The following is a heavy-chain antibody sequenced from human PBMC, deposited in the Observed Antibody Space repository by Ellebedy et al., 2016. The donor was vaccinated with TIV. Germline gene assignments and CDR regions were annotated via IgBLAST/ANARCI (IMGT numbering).Heavy chain of an antibody. Sequence: SETLSLTXAVHDGSLRGYFFTWIRQPPGKGLEWIGQISYDGGINYNPSLKSRVTISLDKANYQVSLKMPSVTVADTAVYYCARILTDYSGNFGMDIWGPGAPVSVSS. CDR2: ISYDGGI. CDR1: DGSLRGYF. V-gene: IGHV4-34*01. J-gene: IGHJ6*02. D-gene: IGHD4-11*01. CDR3: ARILTDYSGNFGMDI.